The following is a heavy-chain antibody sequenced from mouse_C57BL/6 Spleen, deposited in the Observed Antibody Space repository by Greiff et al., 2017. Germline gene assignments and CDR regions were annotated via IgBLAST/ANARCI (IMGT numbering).Heavy chain of an antibody. CDR2: IYPGGGYT. Sequence: QVQLQQSGAELVRPGTSVKMSCKASGYTFTNYWIGWAKQRPGHGLEWIGDIYPGGGYTNYNEKFKGKATLTADKSSSTAYMQFSSLTSEDSAIYYCARYDYGGGYAMDYWGQGTSVTVSS. CDR1: GYTFTNYW. D-gene: IGHD2-4*01. CDR3: ARYDYGGGYAMDY. J-gene: IGHJ4*01. V-gene: IGHV1-63*01.